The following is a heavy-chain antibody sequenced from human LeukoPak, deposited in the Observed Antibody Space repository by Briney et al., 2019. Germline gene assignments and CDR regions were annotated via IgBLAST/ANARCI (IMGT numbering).Heavy chain of an antibody. CDR3: ARSQTYYYDSSGYYWFDP. Sequence: ASVKVPFKASGYTFTSYGISLVRQAPGQGLEWMGWISAYNGNTNYAQKLQGRVTMTTDTSTSTAYMELRSLRSDDTAVYYCARSQTYYYDSSGYYWFDPWGQGTLVTVSS. V-gene: IGHV1-18*01. D-gene: IGHD3-22*01. CDR1: GYTFTSYG. J-gene: IGHJ5*02. CDR2: ISAYNGNT.